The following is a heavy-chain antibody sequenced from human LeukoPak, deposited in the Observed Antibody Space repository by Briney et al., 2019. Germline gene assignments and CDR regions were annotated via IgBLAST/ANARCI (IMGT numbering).Heavy chain of an antibody. CDR1: GVELTTYA. V-gene: IGHV3-23*01. CDR2: FSGAGGRGA. Sequence: TGGSLRLSCAASGVELTTYAMSWVRQAPGKGLEWVATFSGAGGRGAYYADSVRGRFTISRDDSKSTLYLQLNNLRVEDTALYYCVRRNRCSDCGGWFDPWGQGTLVTVSS. CDR3: VRRNRCSDCGGWFDP. D-gene: IGHD2-21*02. J-gene: IGHJ5*02.